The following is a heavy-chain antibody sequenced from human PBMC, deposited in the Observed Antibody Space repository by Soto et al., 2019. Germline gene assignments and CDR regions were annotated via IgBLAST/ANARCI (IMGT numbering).Heavy chain of an antibody. Sequence: GGSLRLSCVGSGFTFSTYRMNWVRQAPGKGLEWVSSITSGSTYIYYADSVKGRFTISRDNAKNSLYLQMNSLRAEDTAVYYCARAPPVDTAMFDYWGQGARVTVSS. CDR3: ARAPPVDTAMFDY. CDR2: ITSGSTYI. D-gene: IGHD5-18*01. CDR1: GFTFSTYR. V-gene: IGHV3-21*01. J-gene: IGHJ4*02.